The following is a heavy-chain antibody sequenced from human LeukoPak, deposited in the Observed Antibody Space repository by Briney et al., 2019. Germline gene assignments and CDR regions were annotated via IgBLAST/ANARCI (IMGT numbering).Heavy chain of an antibody. CDR1: GFTFSSYS. J-gene: IGHJ4*02. Sequence: GGSLRLSCAASGFTFSSYSMNWVRQAPGKGLEWVSSISSSSSYIYYADSVKGRFTISRDNAKNSLYLQMNSLRAEDTAVYYCASLGGSYYYFDYWGQGTLVTVSS. CDR2: ISSSSSYI. V-gene: IGHV3-21*01. CDR3: ASLGGSYYYFDY. D-gene: IGHD1-26*01.